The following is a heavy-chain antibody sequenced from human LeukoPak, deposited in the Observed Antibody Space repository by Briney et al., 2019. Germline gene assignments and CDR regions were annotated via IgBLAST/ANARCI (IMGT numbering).Heavy chain of an antibody. CDR1: GFTFSSYG. D-gene: IGHD3-10*01. CDR2: ISYDGSNK. Sequence: GRSLRLSCAASGFTFSSYGMHWVRQAPGKGLEWVVVISYDGSNKYYADSVKGRFTISRDNSKNTLYLQMNSLRAEDTAVYYCAKDPGLLWFGEYAFDIWGQGTMVTVSS. CDR3: AKDPGLLWFGEYAFDI. V-gene: IGHV3-30*18. J-gene: IGHJ3*02.